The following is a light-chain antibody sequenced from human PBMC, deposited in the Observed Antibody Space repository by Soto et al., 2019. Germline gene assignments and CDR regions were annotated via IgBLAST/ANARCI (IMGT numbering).Light chain of an antibody. Sequence: QSALTQPASVSGSPGQSITISCTATSSDVGAYNYVSWYQQYPGKAPKLMIYEVINRPSGVSNRFSGSKSGNTASLIISGLQAEDEADYYCSSHTSSSTLVFGGGTKLTVL. V-gene: IGLV2-14*01. CDR3: SSHTSSSTLV. J-gene: IGLJ2*01. CDR2: EVI. CDR1: SSDVGAYNY.